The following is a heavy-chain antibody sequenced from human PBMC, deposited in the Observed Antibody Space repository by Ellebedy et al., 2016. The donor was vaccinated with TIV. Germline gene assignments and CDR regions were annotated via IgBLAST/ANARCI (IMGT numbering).Heavy chain of an antibody. V-gene: IGHV1-69*13. D-gene: IGHD3-10*01. CDR2: IIPIFGTA. J-gene: IGHJ4*02. CDR3: ARLITMVRDGDY. Sequence: SVKVSCXASGGTFSSYAISWVRQAPGQGLEWMGGIIPIFGTANYAQKFQGRVTITADESTSTAYMELSSLRSEDTAVYYCARLITMVRDGDYWGQGTLVTVSS. CDR1: GGTFSSYA.